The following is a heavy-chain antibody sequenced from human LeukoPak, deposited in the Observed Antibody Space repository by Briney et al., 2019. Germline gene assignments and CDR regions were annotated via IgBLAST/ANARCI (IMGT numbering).Heavy chain of an antibody. CDR2: ISGYNDNT. D-gene: IGHD3-22*01. V-gene: IGHV1-18*01. J-gene: IGHJ4*02. CDR3: ARNYYDNSGYYYFDS. Sequence: ASLKVSCKASRYTFTNYGISWVRQAPGQGLEWMGWISGYNDNTKYTQKLQGRVTMTTDTSMSTAYMELRSLRSDDTAVYYCARNYYDNSGYYYFDSWGQGTLVTVSS. CDR1: RYTFTNYG.